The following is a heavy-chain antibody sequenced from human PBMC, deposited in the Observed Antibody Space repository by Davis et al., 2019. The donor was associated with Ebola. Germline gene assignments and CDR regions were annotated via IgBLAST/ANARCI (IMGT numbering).Heavy chain of an antibody. V-gene: IGHV3-7*03. CDR3: ARDLVGFGYAYSGDYYYGMDV. CDR2: IKQDGSEK. Sequence: GGSLRLSCAASGITFSTYWMSWVRQAPGKGLEWVASIKQDGSEKYYVDSVKVRFTISRDNAKSSLYLQMNSLNVEDTAVYYCARDLVGFGYAYSGDYYYGMDVWGQGTTVTVSS. J-gene: IGHJ6*02. CDR1: GITFSTYW. D-gene: IGHD5-18*01.